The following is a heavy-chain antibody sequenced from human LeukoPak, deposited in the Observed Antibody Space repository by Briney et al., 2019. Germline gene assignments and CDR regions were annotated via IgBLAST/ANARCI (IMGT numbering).Heavy chain of an antibody. Sequence: PGGSLRLSRAASGFTFSSYTMNWVRQAPGKGLEWVSLISWDGGSTYYADSVKGRFTISRDNSKNSLYLQMNSLRAEDTALYYCAKGRGDYYYYMDVWGKGTTVTVSS. CDR1: GFTFSSYT. CDR3: AKGRGDYYYYMDV. V-gene: IGHV3-43D*03. CDR2: ISWDGGST. J-gene: IGHJ6*03.